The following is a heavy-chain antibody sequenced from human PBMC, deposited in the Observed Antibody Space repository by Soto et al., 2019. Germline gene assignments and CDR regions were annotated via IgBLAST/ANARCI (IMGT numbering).Heavy chain of an antibody. V-gene: IGHV3-13*01. CDR1: RFTFDSYD. J-gene: IGHJ4*02. Sequence: EVQLVESGGGLVRPGGSLRLSCAASRFTFDSYDMHWVRQAAGKPLEWVSSIGTVGDTYYQDSVKGRFTFSRDNGKSSLSLQMNSLRVEDTAIYFCARGAPTGSFLFDYWGQGILVAVSS. D-gene: IGHD1-26*01. CDR3: ARGAPTGSFLFDY. CDR2: IGTVGDT.